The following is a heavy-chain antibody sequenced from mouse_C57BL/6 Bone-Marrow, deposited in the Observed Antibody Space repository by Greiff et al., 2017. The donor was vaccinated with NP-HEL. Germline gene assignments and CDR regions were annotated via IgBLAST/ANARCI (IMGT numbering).Heavy chain of an antibody. CDR2: IYPGSGNT. J-gene: IGHJ3*01. CDR1: GYTFTDYY. Sequence: VQLQQSGAELVRPGASVKLSCKASGYTFTDYYINWVKQRPGQGLEWIARIYPGSGNTYYNEKFKGKATLTAEKSSSTAYMPLSSLTSADSAVYFCARGEYNGYPENPWFAYWGQGTLVTVSA. D-gene: IGHD2-3*01. V-gene: IGHV1-76*01. CDR3: ARGEYNGYPENPWFAY.